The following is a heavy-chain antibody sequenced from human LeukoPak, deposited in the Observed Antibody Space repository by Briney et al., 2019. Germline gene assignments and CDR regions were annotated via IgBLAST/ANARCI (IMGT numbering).Heavy chain of an antibody. CDR3: ARDKYYDILTGHDY. V-gene: IGHV1-18*01. Sequence: ASVKVSCKASGYTFTSYGISWVRQAPGQGLEWMGWISAYNGNTNYAQKLQGRVTMTTETSASTAYMELRSLGSDESAVYYCARDKYYDILTGHDYWGQGTLVTVSS. CDR1: GYTFTSYG. J-gene: IGHJ4*02. D-gene: IGHD3-9*01. CDR2: ISAYNGNT.